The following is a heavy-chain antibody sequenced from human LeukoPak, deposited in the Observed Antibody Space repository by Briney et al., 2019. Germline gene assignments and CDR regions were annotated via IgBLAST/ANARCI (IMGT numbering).Heavy chain of an antibody. CDR3: ARENFMATSGTTFDI. CDR2: ISYDGSNK. CDR1: GFTFSSYA. Sequence: GRSLRLSCAASGFTFSSYAMHWVRQAPGKGLEWVAVISYDGSNKFYADSVKGRFTISRDDAKNSLYLQMNSLRVEDTAVYYCARENFMATSGTTFDIWGQGTMVSVSS. D-gene: IGHD1-1*01. J-gene: IGHJ3*02. V-gene: IGHV3-30-3*01.